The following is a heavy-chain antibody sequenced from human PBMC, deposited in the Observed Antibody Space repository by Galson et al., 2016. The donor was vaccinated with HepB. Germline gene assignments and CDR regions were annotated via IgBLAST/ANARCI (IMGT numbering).Heavy chain of an antibody. CDR2: ILYDGSKK. Sequence: MHWVRQAPGEGLEWVAVILYDGSKKYYADSVKGRFTISRDNSKNTLYLQMNSLRAEDTAVYYCARDSFTIFGVTPNWFDPWGQGTLVTVSS. V-gene: IGHV3-33*01. J-gene: IGHJ5*02. D-gene: IGHD3-3*01. CDR3: ARDSFTIFGVTPNWFDP.